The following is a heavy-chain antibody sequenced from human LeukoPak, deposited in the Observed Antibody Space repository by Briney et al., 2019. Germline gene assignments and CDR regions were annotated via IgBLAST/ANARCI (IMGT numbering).Heavy chain of an antibody. V-gene: IGHV1-18*01. CDR3: AREGGGHPPYYYGMDV. J-gene: IGHJ6*02. CDR1: GYTFTSYG. Sequence: ASVTVSCKASGYTFTSYGISWVRQAPGQGLEWMGWISAYNGNTNYAQKLQGRVTMTTDTSTSTAYMELRNLRSDDTAVYYCAREGGGHPPYYYGMDVWGQGTTVTVSS. D-gene: IGHD3-16*01. CDR2: ISAYNGNT.